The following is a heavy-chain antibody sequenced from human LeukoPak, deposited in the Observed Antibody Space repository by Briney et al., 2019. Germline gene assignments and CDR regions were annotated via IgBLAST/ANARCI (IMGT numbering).Heavy chain of an antibody. J-gene: IGHJ4*02. CDR2: IYSGGST. Sequence: VSVIYSGGSTYYADSVKGRFTISRDNSKNTLYLQMNSLRAEDTAVYYCARGGSPWELLIEDYWGQGTLVTVSS. D-gene: IGHD1-26*01. V-gene: IGHV3-53*01. CDR3: ARGGSPWELLIEDY.